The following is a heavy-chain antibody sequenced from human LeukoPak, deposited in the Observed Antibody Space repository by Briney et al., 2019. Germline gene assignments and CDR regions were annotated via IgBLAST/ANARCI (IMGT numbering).Heavy chain of an antibody. Sequence: ASVKVSCTASGYIFTNYGISWVRQAPGQGLEWMGWISGYNGNTNYAQKLQGRVTMTTDTSTNTAYMELRSLRSDDTAVYYCARGTYYQDSSGYSYYHHYYMDVWGKGTTVTVSS. CDR3: ARGTYYQDSSGYSYYHHYYMDV. D-gene: IGHD3-22*01. CDR1: GYIFTNYG. V-gene: IGHV1-18*01. J-gene: IGHJ6*03. CDR2: ISGYNGNT.